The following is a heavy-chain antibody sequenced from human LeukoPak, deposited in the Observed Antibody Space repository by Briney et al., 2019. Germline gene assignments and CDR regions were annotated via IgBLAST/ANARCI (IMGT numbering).Heavy chain of an antibody. CDR1: GYTFTSYG. V-gene: IGHV1-69*13. Sequence: SVKVSCKASGYTFTSYGFSWVRQAPGQGVEWMGGSIPIFGTANYAQKFQGRVTITADESTSTAYMELSSLRSEDTAVYYCAREEREYCGGDCNDAFDIWGQGTMVTVSS. CDR2: SIPIFGTA. D-gene: IGHD2-21*02. CDR3: AREEREYCGGDCNDAFDI. J-gene: IGHJ3*02.